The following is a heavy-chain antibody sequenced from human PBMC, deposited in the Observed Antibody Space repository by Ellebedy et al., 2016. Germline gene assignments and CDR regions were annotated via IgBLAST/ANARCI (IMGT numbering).Heavy chain of an antibody. D-gene: IGHD1-26*01. V-gene: IGHV4-59*01. CDR2: IYYSGST. CDR1: GGSISSYY. CDR3: ARGSGGSYWGAYFDL. Sequence: SETLSLXXTVSGGSISSYYWSWTRQPPGKGLEWIGYIYYSGSTNYNPSLKSRVTISVDTSKNQFSLKLSSVTAADTAVYYCARGSGGSYWGAYFDLWGRGTLVTVSS. J-gene: IGHJ2*01.